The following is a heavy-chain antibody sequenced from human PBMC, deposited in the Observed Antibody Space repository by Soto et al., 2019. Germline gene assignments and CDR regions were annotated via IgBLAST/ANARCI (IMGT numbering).Heavy chain of an antibody. CDR2: IIPIFGTA. V-gene: IGHV1-69*13. CDR3: ARTYPGIAVADNNWFDP. J-gene: IGHJ5*02. D-gene: IGHD6-19*01. Sequence: GASVKVSCKASGGTFSSYAISWVRQAPGQGLEWMGGIIPIFGTANYAQKFQGRVTITADESTSTAYMELSSLRSEDTAVYYCARTYPGIAVADNNWFDPWGQGTLVTVSS. CDR1: GGTFSSYA.